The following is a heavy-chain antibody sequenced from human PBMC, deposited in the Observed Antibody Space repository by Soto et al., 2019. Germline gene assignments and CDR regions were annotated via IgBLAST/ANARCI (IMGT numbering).Heavy chain of an antibody. CDR3: TADLYYYDSSGYYFDY. J-gene: IGHJ4*02. V-gene: IGHV3-15*01. CDR2: IKSKTDGGTT. D-gene: IGHD3-22*01. Sequence: GGSLRLSCAASGFTFSNAWMSWVRQAPGKGLEWVGRIKSKTDGGTTDYAAPVKGRFTISRDDSKNTQYLQMNSLKTEDTAVYYCTADLYYYDSSGYYFDYWGQGTLVTVSS. CDR1: GFTFSNAW.